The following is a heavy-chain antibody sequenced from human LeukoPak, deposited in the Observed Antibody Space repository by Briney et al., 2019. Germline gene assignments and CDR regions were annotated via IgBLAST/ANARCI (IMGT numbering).Heavy chain of an antibody. D-gene: IGHD1-26*01. Sequence: GASVKVSCKASGYTFTGYYMHWVRQAPGQGLEWMGWINPNSGGTNYAQKFQGRVTMTRDTSISTAYMELSRLRSDDTAVYYCAREIDLYSGSTPLDYWGQGTLVTVSS. J-gene: IGHJ4*02. CDR2: INPNSGGT. V-gene: IGHV1-2*02. CDR1: GYTFTGYY. CDR3: AREIDLYSGSTPLDY.